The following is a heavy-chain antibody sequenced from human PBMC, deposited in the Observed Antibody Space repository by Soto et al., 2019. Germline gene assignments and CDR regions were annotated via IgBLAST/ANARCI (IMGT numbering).Heavy chain of an antibody. CDR3: ARETREGSSWYLLFFDY. V-gene: IGHV1-69*08. CDR2: IIPILGIA. CDR1: GGTFSSYT. J-gene: IGHJ4*02. D-gene: IGHD6-13*01. Sequence: QVQLVQSGAEVKKPGSSVKVSCKASGGTFSSYTISWVRQAPGQGLEWMGRIIPILGIANYAQKFQGRVTITADKATSTAYRELSSLRAEDTAVYYCARETREGSSWYLLFFDYWGQGTLVTVSS.